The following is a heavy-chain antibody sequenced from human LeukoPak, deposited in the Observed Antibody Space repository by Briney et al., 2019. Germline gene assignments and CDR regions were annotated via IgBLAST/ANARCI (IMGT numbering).Heavy chain of an antibody. CDR1: GGSISNSRYY. D-gene: IGHD3-10*01. Sequence: SETLSLTCSVSGGSISNSRYYWGWLRQPPGKGLEWIGYMYHSGGTYYNPSLKSRVTISVDRSKNQFSLELRSVTAADTAVYYCARAAPYGSGRNWFDPWGQGTLVTVSS. CDR2: MYHSGGT. J-gene: IGHJ5*02. CDR3: ARAAPYGSGRNWFDP. V-gene: IGHV4-39*07.